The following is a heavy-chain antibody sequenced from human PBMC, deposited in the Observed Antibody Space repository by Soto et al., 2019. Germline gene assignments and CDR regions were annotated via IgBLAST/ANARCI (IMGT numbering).Heavy chain of an antibody. CDR1: GYMFNTYG. V-gene: IGHV1-18*01. D-gene: IGHD3-10*01. CDR3: ARTYGSGDYFLPFEY. CDR2: ISVYNGNI. J-gene: IGHJ4*02. Sequence: QVQLLQSGAEVTKPGASVKVSCKASGYMFNTYGITWVRQAPGQGLEWMGWISVYNGNIDYAQKFEGRVTMTTDTSTSTDYMELKSLTSDDTAVYYCARTYGSGDYFLPFEYWGQGTQVSVSS.